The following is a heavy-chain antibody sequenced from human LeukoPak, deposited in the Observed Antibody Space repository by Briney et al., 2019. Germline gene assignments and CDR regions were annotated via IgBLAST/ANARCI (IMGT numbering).Heavy chain of an antibody. D-gene: IGHD3-10*01. J-gene: IGHJ4*02. Sequence: PSETLSLTCTVSGYSISSGYYWGWIRQPPGKGLEWIGEIYHSGSTNYNPSLKSRVTISVDKSKNQFSLKLSSVTAADTAVYYCARPPKFGSGSYYRDWGQGTLVTVSS. CDR2: IYHSGST. CDR1: GYSISSGYY. CDR3: ARPPKFGSGSYYRD. V-gene: IGHV4-38-2*02.